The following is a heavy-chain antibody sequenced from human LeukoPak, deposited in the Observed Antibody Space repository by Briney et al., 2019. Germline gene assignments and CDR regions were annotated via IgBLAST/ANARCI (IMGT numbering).Heavy chain of an antibody. V-gene: IGHV4-38-2*01. J-gene: IGHJ6*03. CDR2: IYHSGST. CDR3: AKQQDVPPPYYYMDV. CDR1: GYSISSGYY. D-gene: IGHD1/OR15-1a*01. Sequence: KASETLSLTCAVSGYSISSGYYWGWIRHPPGKGLEWIGSIYHSGSTYYNPSLKSRHTISVDTSKNQFSLKLSSVTAADTAVYYCAKQQDVPPPYYYMDVWGKGTTVTVSS.